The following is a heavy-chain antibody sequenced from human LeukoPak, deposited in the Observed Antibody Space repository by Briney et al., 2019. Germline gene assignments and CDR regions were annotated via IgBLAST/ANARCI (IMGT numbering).Heavy chain of an antibody. V-gene: IGHV3-7*01. D-gene: IGHD3-10*01. J-gene: IGHJ6*03. CDR2: IKQGESER. CDR1: GLSYNSYC. CDR3: ARLSAYYYGSYFYYYMDV. Sequence: GGSLTLPCGVCGLSYNSYCVTGLREPRGEGGEGVANIKQGESERHCADSVKGRFTIARDNAKKSVYLYMSSLRAEDTALYYCARLSAYYYGSYFYYYMDVWGKGTTVTVSS.